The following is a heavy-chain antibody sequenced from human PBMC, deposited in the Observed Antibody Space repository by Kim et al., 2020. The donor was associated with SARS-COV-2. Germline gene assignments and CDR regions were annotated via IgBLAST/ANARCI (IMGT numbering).Heavy chain of an antibody. CDR1: GFTFSSYA. Sequence: GGSLRLSCSASGFTFSSYAMHWVRQAPGKGLEYVSAISSDGGSTYYADSVKGRFTISRDNSKNTLYLQMSSLRAEDTAVYYCVKGDLYYYDSSGYYSDIWGQGTMVTVSS. J-gene: IGHJ3*02. D-gene: IGHD3-22*01. V-gene: IGHV3-64D*09. CDR2: ISSDGGST. CDR3: VKGDLYYYDSSGYYSDI.